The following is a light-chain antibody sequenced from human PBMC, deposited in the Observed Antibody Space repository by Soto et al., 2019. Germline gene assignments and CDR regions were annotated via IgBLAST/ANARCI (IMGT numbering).Light chain of an antibody. CDR1: HTVANF. CDR3: QQRSNWPPT. CDR2: DVS. J-gene: IGKJ4*01. V-gene: IGKV3-11*01. Sequence: DTVLIQSPATLSLSPGERATLSCRASHTVANFLAWYQYKPGQAPRLLIYDVSNRDTGIPSRFSGSGSGTDFTLTISSLEPDDFAVYYCQQRSNWPPTFGGGTNVEIK.